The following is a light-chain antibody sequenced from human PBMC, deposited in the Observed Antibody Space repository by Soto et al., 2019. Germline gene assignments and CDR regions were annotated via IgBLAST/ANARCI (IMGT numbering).Light chain of an antibody. CDR2: DVS. CDR3: CSYAGSYTYV. CDR1: SSDVGGYNY. V-gene: IGLV2-11*01. J-gene: IGLJ1*01. Sequence: QSVLTQPRSVSGSPGQSVTNSCTGTSSDVGGYNYVSWYQQHPGKAPKLMIYDVSQRPSGVPDRFSGSRSGNTASLTISGLQAEDEADYYCCSYAGSYTYVFGPGTKVTVL.